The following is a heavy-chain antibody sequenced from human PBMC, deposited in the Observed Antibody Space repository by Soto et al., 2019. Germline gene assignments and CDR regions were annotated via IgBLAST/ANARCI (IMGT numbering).Heavy chain of an antibody. V-gene: IGHV3-48*02. CDR2: ISSSSSTI. CDR3: ARGDDYDSSGIRLNWFDP. J-gene: IGHJ5*02. Sequence: EVQLVESGGGLVQPGGSLRLSCAASGFTFSSYSMNWVRQAPGKGLEWVSYISSSSSTIYYADSVKGRFTISRDNAKNSLYLQMNSLRDDDTAVYYCARGDDYDSSGIRLNWFDPWGQGTLVTVSS. CDR1: GFTFSSYS. D-gene: IGHD3-22*01.